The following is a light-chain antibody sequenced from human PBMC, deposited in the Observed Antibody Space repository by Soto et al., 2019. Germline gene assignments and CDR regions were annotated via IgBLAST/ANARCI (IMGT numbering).Light chain of an antibody. V-gene: IGKV1-5*01. CDR1: QSISSW. CDR3: QQYNSYPP. CDR2: DAS. J-gene: IGKJ2*01. Sequence: IQMTQSPSTLSASVGDRVTITFRASQSISSWLAWYQQKPGKAPKLLIYDASSLESGVPSRFSGSGSGTEFTLTISSLQPDDFATYYCQQYNSYPPFGHGA.